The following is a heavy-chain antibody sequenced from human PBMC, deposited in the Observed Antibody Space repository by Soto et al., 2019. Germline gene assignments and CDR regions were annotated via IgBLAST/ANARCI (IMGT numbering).Heavy chain of an antibody. V-gene: IGHV1-18*01. J-gene: IGHJ5*02. D-gene: IGHD2-8*01. CDR1: GYTFTSYG. CDR3: ARDLGGCISAP. Sequence: QVQVVQSGAEVKKPGASVKVSCKASGYTFTSYGISWVRQAPGQGLERMGWINAYNGITKYAEKLQGRVTMTTDKSTSTAYMERRSLRSDDTAVYYCARDLGGCISAPWGQGTLVTVSS. CDR2: INAYNGIT.